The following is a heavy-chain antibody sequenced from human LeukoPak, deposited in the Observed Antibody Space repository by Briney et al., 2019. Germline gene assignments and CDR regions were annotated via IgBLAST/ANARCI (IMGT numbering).Heavy chain of an antibody. D-gene: IGHD2-2*01. CDR2: INHSGST. Sequence: YPSETLSLTCAVYGGSFSGYYWSWIRQPPGKGLEWIGEINHSGSTNYNPSLKSRVTISVDTSKDQFSLKLSPVTAADTAVYYCARGVVPAAMTYFDYWGQGTLVTVSS. V-gene: IGHV4-34*01. CDR1: GGSFSGYY. J-gene: IGHJ4*02. CDR3: ARGVVPAAMTYFDY.